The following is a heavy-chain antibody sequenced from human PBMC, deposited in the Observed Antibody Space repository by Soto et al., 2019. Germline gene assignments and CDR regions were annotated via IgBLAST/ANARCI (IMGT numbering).Heavy chain of an antibody. D-gene: IGHD3-10*01. CDR2: ISWDGGST. J-gene: IGHJ6*02. V-gene: IGHV3-43*01. CDR3: AKDPVGSYYNYYYYGMDV. CDR1: GVTFDDYT. Sequence: GGSLRLSCGASGVTFDDYTMHWVRQAPGKGLEWVSLISWDGGSTYYADSVKGRFTISRDNSKNSLYLQMSSLRTEDTALYYCAKDPVGSYYNYYYYGMDVWGQGPTVTVSS.